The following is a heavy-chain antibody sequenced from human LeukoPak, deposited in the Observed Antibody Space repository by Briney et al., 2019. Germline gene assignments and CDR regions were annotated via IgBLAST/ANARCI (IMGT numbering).Heavy chain of an antibody. CDR1: GFTFSTYA. CDR3: ARDRLTTVTTFHFDY. V-gene: IGHV3-33*01. Sequence: GGSLRLSCAASGFTFSTYAMHWVRQAPGKGLEWVAVIWSDSTNKYYADSVRGRFTISRGNSKNTLYLQMSSLRAEDTAMYYCARDRLTTVTTFHFDYWGQGTLVTVSS. D-gene: IGHD4-17*01. J-gene: IGHJ4*02. CDR2: IWSDSTNK.